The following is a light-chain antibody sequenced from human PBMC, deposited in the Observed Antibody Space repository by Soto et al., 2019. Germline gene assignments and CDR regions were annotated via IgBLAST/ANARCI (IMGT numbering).Light chain of an antibody. CDR1: QPISSW. V-gene: IGKV1-12*01. Sequence: DLQMTLSPSSISASVGDRVTITCRASQPISSWLAWYQQVPGQAPYLLIYPASTLQSGVPSRFSGSGSGTDFTLTINSLQPEDFATYYCQQGYNFPRAFGQGTRVEI. J-gene: IGKJ1*01. CDR2: PAS. CDR3: QQGYNFPRA.